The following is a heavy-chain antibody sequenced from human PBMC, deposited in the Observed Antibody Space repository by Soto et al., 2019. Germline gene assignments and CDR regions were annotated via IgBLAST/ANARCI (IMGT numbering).Heavy chain of an antibody. CDR2: IYYSGST. Sequence: QVQLQESGPGLVKPSQTLSLTCTVSGGSISSGGYYWTWSRQHPGKGREWIGYIYYSGSTYYNPSLKSRVTISVDTSKNQCSLKLSSVTAADTAVYYCARVCGGDCHYGMDVWGQGTTVTVSS. CDR1: GGSISSGGYY. V-gene: IGHV4-31*03. J-gene: IGHJ6*02. CDR3: ARVCGGDCHYGMDV. D-gene: IGHD2-21*02.